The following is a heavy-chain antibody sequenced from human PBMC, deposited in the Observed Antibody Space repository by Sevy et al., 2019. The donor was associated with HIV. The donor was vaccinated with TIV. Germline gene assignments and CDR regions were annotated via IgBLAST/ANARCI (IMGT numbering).Heavy chain of an antibody. D-gene: IGHD2-2*02. CDR2: INPNSGGT. J-gene: IGHJ4*02. Sequence: ASVKVSCKASGYTFTGYYMHRVRQAPGQGLEWMGWINPNSGGTNYAQKFQGRVTMTRDTSISTAYMELSRLRSDDTAVYYCASALYCSSTSCYKSPDYWGQGTLVTVSS. CDR1: GYTFTGYY. CDR3: ASALYCSSTSCYKSPDY. V-gene: IGHV1-2*02.